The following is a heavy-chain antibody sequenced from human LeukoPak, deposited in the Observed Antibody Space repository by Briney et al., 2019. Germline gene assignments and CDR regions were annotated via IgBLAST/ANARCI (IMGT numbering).Heavy chain of an antibody. CDR3: ARGRAMAFDI. Sequence: GGSLRLSCAASGFTFSSYEMNWVRQAPGKGLEWVSYISSSGSTIYYADSVKGRFTISRDNAKNTLYLQMNSLRAEDTAVYYCARGRAMAFDIWGQGTMVTVSS. D-gene: IGHD2-2*01. CDR2: ISSSGSTI. CDR1: GFTFSSYE. J-gene: IGHJ3*02. V-gene: IGHV3-48*03.